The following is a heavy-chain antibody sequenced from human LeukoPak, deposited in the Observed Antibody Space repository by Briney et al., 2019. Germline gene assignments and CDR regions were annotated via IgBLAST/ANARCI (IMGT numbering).Heavy chain of an antibody. CDR3: ARAQLRGATIDY. CDR1: GGSISSGGYS. D-gene: IGHD1-26*01. CDR2: IYYSGST. J-gene: IGHJ4*02. V-gene: IGHV4-61*08. Sequence: PSETLSLTCAVSGGSISSGGYSWSWIRQPPGKGLEWIGYIYYSGSTNYNPSLKSRVTISVDTSENQFSLKLSSVTAADTAVYYCARAQLRGATIDYWGQGTLVTVSS.